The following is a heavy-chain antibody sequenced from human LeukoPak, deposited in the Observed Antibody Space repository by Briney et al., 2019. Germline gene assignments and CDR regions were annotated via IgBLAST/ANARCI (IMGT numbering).Heavy chain of an antibody. D-gene: IGHD5-12*01. V-gene: IGHV3-13*01. J-gene: IGHJ4*02. CDR2: IGPAGDT. CDR1: GFTFSSYD. Sequence: PGGSLRLSCAASGFTFSSYDMCWVRQATGKGLGWVSAIGPAGDTYYPGYFTGRVTISREKASNCLYFQNNSLRAGDTAVYYCARSNRGYDSIDYWGRGTLVTVSS. CDR3: ARSNRGYDSIDY.